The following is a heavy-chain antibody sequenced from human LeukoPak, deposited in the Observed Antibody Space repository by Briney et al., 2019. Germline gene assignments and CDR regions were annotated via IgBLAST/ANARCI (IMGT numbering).Heavy chain of an antibody. V-gene: IGHV1-46*01. CDR3: ARSQSYYYGVDV. CDR2: INPSGGST. Sequence: ASVKVSCKASGYTFTGYYIHWVRQAPGQGLEWMGIINPSGGSTSYAQRFQGRVTMTRDTSTSTVYMEVSSLRSEDTAMYYCARSQSYYYGVDVWGQGTTVTVSS. J-gene: IGHJ6*02. CDR1: GYTFTGYY.